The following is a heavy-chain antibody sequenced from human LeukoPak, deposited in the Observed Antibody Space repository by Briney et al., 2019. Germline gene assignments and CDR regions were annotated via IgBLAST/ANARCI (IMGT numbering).Heavy chain of an antibody. J-gene: IGHJ3*02. CDR1: GGSICAYY. CDR3: ASEVRGVPDAFDI. V-gene: IGHV4-59*01. CDR2: IYHTGST. Sequence: SETLSLTCTVSGGSICAYYWNWIRQSPGKGLEWIGYIYHTGSTKHNPSLKSRVTISVDTSKNQFSLKLSSVTAADTAVYYCASEVRGVPDAFDIWGQGTMVTVSS. D-gene: IGHD3-10*01.